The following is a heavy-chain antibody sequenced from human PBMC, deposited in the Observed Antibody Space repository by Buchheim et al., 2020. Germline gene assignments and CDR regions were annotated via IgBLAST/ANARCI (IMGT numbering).Heavy chain of an antibody. CDR3: ARRPYSSGWYGSYYYYYGMDV. J-gene: IGHJ6*02. V-gene: IGHV3-11*01. Sequence: QVQLVESGGGLVKPGGSLRLSCAASGFTFSDYYMSWIRQAPGKGLEWVSYISSSGSTIYYADYVKGRFTISRDNAKNQLYLQMNSLRAEYTAVYYCARRPYSSGWYGSYYYYYGMDVWGQGTT. CDR2: ISSSGSTI. CDR1: GFTFSDYY. D-gene: IGHD6-19*01.